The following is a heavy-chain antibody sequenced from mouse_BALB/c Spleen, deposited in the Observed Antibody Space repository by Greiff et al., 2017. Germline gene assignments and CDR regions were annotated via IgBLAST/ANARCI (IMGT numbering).Heavy chain of an antibody. CDR1: GYTFTSYW. CDR3: TRSGGQLGLRLWCAY. J-gene: IGHJ3*01. Sequence: VQLQQPGAELVRPGASVKLSCKASGYTFTSYWINWVKQRPGQGLEWIGNIYPSDSYTNYNQKFKDKATLTVDKSSSTAYMQLSSPTSEDSAVYYCTRSGGQLGLRLWCAYWGQGTLVTVSA. D-gene: IGHD3-2*01. CDR2: IYPSDSYT. V-gene: IGHV1-69*02.